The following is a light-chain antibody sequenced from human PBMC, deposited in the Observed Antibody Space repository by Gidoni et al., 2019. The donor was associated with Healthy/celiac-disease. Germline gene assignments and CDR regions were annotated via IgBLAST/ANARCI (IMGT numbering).Light chain of an antibody. CDR2: GAA. V-gene: IGKV3-20*01. Sequence: EIVLTQSPATLSLSPGERATLSCRASQSVSSSYFAWYQQKPGQAPRLLIYGAASRATGSPDRCSGSGSGTEFTITISRLEPEDFAVYYCQQYGSSPPITFGGGTKVEIK. CDR1: QSVSSSY. J-gene: IGKJ4*01. CDR3: QQYGSSPPIT.